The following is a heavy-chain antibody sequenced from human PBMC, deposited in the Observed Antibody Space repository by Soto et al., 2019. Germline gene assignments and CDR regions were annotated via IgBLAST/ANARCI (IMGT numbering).Heavy chain of an antibody. CDR1: GASISGFY. J-gene: IGHJ5*02. CDR2: IYATGTT. Sequence: SETLSLTCTVSGASISGFYWSWIRKSAGKGLEWIGRIYATGTTDYNPSLKSRVMMSVDTSKKQFSLKLRSVTAADTAVYYCVRDGTKTLRDWFAPWGQGISVTVSS. D-gene: IGHD1-1*01. V-gene: IGHV4-4*07. CDR3: VRDGTKTLRDWFAP.